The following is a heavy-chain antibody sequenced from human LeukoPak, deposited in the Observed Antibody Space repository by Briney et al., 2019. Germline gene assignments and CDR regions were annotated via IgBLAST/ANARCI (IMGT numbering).Heavy chain of an antibody. CDR2: INAGNGNT. Sequence: GASVKVSCKASGYTFTTYAMHWVRQAPGQRLEWMGWINAGNGNTKYSQKFQARVTITRDTSASTAYMELSSLRSEDTAVYYCATDTTFDYGASLALDYWGQGTLVTVSS. V-gene: IGHV1-3*01. CDR3: ATDTTFDYGASLALDY. D-gene: IGHD4-17*01. J-gene: IGHJ4*02. CDR1: GYTFTTYA.